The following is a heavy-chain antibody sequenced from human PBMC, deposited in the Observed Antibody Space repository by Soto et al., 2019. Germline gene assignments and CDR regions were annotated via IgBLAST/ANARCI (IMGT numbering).Heavy chain of an antibody. J-gene: IGHJ4*02. V-gene: IGHV2-26*01. D-gene: IGHD2-15*01. Sequence: QVTLKESGPVLVKPTETLTLTCTVSGFSLSNARMGVSWIRQPPGKALEWLAHIFSNDEKSYSTSLKSRLTISKDTSKSQVVLTMTTMDPVDTPTSQCARITLLGLEDHFDYWGQGTLVTVSS. CDR2: IFSNDEK. CDR3: ARITLLGLEDHFDY. CDR1: GFSLSNARMG.